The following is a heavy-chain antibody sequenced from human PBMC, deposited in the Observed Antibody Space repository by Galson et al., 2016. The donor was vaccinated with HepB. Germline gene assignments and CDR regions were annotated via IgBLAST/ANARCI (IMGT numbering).Heavy chain of an antibody. V-gene: IGHV3-11*04. CDR1: GFTFSDYY. Sequence: SLRLSCAASGFTFSDYYMPWIRQAPGKGLEWVSYISSSGNVIYYADSVKGRFTISRDDSKHTVYLQMNSLRAEDTAVYSCAREAGVGSGIDYWGQGTLVTVSS. D-gene: IGHD6-19*01. CDR3: AREAGVGSGIDY. CDR2: ISSSGNVI. J-gene: IGHJ4*02.